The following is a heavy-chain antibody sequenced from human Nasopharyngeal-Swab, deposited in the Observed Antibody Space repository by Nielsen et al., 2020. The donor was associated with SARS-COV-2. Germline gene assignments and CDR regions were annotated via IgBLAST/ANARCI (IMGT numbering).Heavy chain of an antibody. J-gene: IGHJ4*02. D-gene: IGHD1-26*01. CDR1: GFTFTNHW. CDR3: VRNGGALDF. V-gene: IGHV3-7*01. Sequence: GESLKISCAASGFTFTNHWMSWVRQAPGKGLEGLANINQAGSVQKYVDSVKGRFFISRDNTEKTLFLQMNSLTVGDTAVYYCVRNGGALDFWGQGTMVTVSS. CDR2: INQAGSVQ.